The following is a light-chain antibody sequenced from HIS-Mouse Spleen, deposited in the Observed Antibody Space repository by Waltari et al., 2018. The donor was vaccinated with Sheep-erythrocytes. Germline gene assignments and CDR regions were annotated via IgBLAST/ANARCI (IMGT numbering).Light chain of an antibody. V-gene: IGLV2-14*01. J-gene: IGLJ2*01. Sequence: QSALTQPASVSGSPGQSITISCTGTRSDVGGYNSVSWYQQHPGKAPKLMIYEVSNRPSGVSNRFSGSKSGNTASLTISGLQAEDEADYYCSSYTSSSTQVFGGGTKLTVL. CDR1: RSDVGGYNS. CDR3: SSYTSSSTQV. CDR2: EVS.